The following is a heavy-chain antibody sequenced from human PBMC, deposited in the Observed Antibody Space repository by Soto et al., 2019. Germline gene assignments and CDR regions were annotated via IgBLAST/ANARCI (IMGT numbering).Heavy chain of an antibody. D-gene: IGHD3-10*01. CDR2: ITGSSGST. Sequence: GGSLRLSCAASGFTFSSYAMSWVRQAPGKGLEWVSTITGSSGSTTYTESVKGRFTISRDNSKNSLYLQMNNLRAEDTAIYYCAKADTGWFAPWGRGTLVTVSS. J-gene: IGHJ5*02. V-gene: IGHV3-23*01. CDR3: AKADTGWFAP. CDR1: GFTFSSYA.